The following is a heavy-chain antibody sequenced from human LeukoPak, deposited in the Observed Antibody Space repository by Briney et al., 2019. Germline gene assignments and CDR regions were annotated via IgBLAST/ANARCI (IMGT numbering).Heavy chain of an antibody. CDR2: IIPILGKA. D-gene: IGHD5-18*01. V-gene: IGHV1-69*04. J-gene: IGHJ4*02. Sequence: GASVKVSCKASGGTFSSYAISWVRQAPGQGLEGMGRIIPILGKANYAQKFQGRVTITADKSTSTAYMELSSLRSEDTAVYYCARVVDTAMASDYWGQGTLVTVSS. CDR1: GGTFSSYA. CDR3: ARVVDTAMASDY.